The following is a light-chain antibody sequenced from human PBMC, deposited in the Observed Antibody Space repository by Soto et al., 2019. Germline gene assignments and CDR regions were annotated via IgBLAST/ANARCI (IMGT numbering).Light chain of an antibody. V-gene: IGKV3-20*01. J-gene: IGKJ1*01. CDR2: GIS. CDR1: QTVTNSY. CDR3: HQYGSSWT. Sequence: EVVLTQSPGTLSLFPGERATLSRRASQTVTNSYLAWYQQKPGQAPRPLIYGISNRATGIPDRFSGSGSGTDFTLTISRLEPEDFAVYYCHQYGSSWTFGQGTKVDIK.